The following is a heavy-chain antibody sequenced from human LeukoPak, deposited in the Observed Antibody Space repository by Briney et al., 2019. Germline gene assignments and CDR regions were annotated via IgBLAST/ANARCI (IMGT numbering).Heavy chain of an antibody. Sequence: GGSLRLSCAASGFTFSSYAMNWVRQAPGKGLEWVSSISSSSSYIYYADSVKGRFTISRDNAKNSLYLQMNSLRAEDTAVYYCAMGTRYCSGGSCRFDYWGQGTLVTVSS. CDR3: AMGTRYCSGGSCRFDY. V-gene: IGHV3-21*01. J-gene: IGHJ4*02. D-gene: IGHD2-15*01. CDR1: GFTFSSYA. CDR2: ISSSSSYI.